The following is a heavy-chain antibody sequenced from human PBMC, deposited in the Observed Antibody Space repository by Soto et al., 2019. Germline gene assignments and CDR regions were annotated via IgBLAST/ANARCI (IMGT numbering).Heavy chain of an antibody. Sequence: ASVKVSCKASGYTFTSYAMHWVRQAPGQRLEWMGWINAGNGNTKYSQKFQGRVTITRDTSASTAYMELSSLRSEDTAVYYCARARGITIFGVVNRPTTYGMGVWGQVPTLTVCS. CDR2: INAGNGNT. CDR3: ARARGITIFGVVNRPTTYGMGV. J-gene: IGHJ6*02. D-gene: IGHD3-3*01. CDR1: GYTFTSYA. V-gene: IGHV1-3*01.